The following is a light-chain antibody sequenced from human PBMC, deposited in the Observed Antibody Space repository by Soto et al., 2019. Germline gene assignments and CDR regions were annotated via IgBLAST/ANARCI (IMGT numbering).Light chain of an antibody. CDR1: QWFSGRN. J-gene: IGKJ5*01. Sequence: EIVLTQSPATLSLSPGERVSLSCGASQWFSGRNLAWYQQKPGQSPRLLIYNSYIKASGVPDRFRGSGSGTVFPLAITRLEPEDFAVYYCQQYVTWITFGQGTRLETK. CDR3: QQYVTWIT. V-gene: IGKV3D-20*01. CDR2: NSY.